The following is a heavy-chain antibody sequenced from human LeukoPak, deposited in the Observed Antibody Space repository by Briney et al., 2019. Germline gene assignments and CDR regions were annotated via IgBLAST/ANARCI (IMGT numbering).Heavy chain of an antibody. D-gene: IGHD6-13*01. V-gene: IGHV3-23*01. CDR3: AKDIAAAGLYYYYYYGMDV. CDR2: ISGSGGST. CDR1: GFTYSSYA. Sequence: GGSLRLSCAASGFTYSSYAMSWVRQAPGKGLEWVSAISGSGGSTYYADSVKGRFTISRDNSKNTLYLQMNSLRAEDTAVYYCAKDIAAAGLYYYYYYGMDVWGQGTTVTVS. J-gene: IGHJ6*02.